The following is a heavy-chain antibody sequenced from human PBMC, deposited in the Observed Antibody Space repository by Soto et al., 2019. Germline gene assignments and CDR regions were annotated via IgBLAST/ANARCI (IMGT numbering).Heavy chain of an antibody. Sequence: PGGSLRLSCAASGFTFSRYAMNWVRQAPGRGLQWISGISVSGDNTSYVESVRGRFTVYRDNSKNTLYLQMNNLRAEDTALYYCAKDGKMRTKVWFPAGYCMDVWGQGTTVTVSS. J-gene: IGHJ6*02. D-gene: IGHD3-10*01. CDR2: ISVSGDNT. V-gene: IGHV3-23*01. CDR1: GFTFSRYA. CDR3: AKDGKMRTKVWFPAGYCMDV.